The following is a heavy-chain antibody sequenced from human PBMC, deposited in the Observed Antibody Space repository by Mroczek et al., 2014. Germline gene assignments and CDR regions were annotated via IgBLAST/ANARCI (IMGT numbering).Heavy chain of an antibody. V-gene: IGHV3-23*04. Sequence: VQLVESGEAWYSLGGSLRLSCAASGFTFSSYAMSWVRQAPGKGLEWVSAISGSGGSTYYADSVKGRFTISRDNSKNTLYLQMNSLRAEDTAVYYCAKAEGGRVAVAGHYYGMDVWGQGTTVTVSS. CDR1: GFTFSSYA. J-gene: IGHJ6*02. CDR2: ISGSGGST. CDR3: AKAEGGRVAVAGHYYGMDV. D-gene: IGHD6-19*01.